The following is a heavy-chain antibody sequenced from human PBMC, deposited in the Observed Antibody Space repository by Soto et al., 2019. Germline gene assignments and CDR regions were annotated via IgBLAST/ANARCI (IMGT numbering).Heavy chain of an antibody. CDR2: ISGYNGNT. V-gene: IGHV1-18*01. CDR3: ARALDSSGSYYIHQIDY. D-gene: IGHD3-22*01. Sequence: APVKVSCKASGYTFSSYGISWVRQAPGQGLEWMGWISGYNGNTNYAQNLQGRVTMTTDTSTSTAYMELRSLRSDDTAVYYCARALDSSGSYYIHQIDYWGQGTLVTVSS. CDR1: GYTFSSYG. J-gene: IGHJ4*02.